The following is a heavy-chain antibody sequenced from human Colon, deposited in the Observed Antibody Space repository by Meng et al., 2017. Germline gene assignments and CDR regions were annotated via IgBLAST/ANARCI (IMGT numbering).Heavy chain of an antibody. V-gene: IGHV3-74*01. CDR1: GFTFSSYW. CDR3: ARINYAEDS. D-gene: IGHD4-17*01. CDR2: INEDGIVT. Sequence: EAQLVESGGGLVPPGGSLRLACAASGFTFSSYWMHWVRQVPGKGLVWVSRINEDGIVTNYADSVKGRFTVSRDNAKNTLYLQMNSLRVEDTAVYYCARINYAEDSWGQGTLVTVSS. J-gene: IGHJ4*02.